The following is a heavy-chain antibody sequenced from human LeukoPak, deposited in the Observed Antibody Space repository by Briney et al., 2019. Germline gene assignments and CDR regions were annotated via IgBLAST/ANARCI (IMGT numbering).Heavy chain of an antibody. J-gene: IGHJ4*02. CDR3: ARGVESWSDYCDY. CDR1: GYTFTGYY. CDR2: INPNSGGT. D-gene: IGHD3-3*01. V-gene: IGHV1-2*02. Sequence: ASVKVSCKASGYTFTGYYMHWVRQAPRQGLEWMGWINPNSGGTNYAQKFQGRVTMTRDTSISTAYMELSRLRSDDTAVYYCARGVESWSDYCDYWGQGTLVTVSS.